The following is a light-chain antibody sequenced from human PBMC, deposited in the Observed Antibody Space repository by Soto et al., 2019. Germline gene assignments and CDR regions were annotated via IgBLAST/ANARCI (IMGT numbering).Light chain of an antibody. V-gene: IGKV1-39*01. Sequence: DIPVTQSPSPLSASLGDNVTLSCQTSQRVDSYIHWYQHQSGKPPKLLIYAASTLQDGVPSRFSGGGSGTAFSLIITGLQPGDSATYYCQQTYTSVATFGQGTKVDI. CDR2: AAS. J-gene: IGKJ1*01. CDR3: QQTYTSVAT. CDR1: QRVDSY.